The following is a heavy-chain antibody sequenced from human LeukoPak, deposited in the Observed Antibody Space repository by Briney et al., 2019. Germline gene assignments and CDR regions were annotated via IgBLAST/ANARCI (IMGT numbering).Heavy chain of an antibody. Sequence: ASVKVSCKASGYTFTGYYMHWVRQAPGQGLEWMGWINPNSGGTKFAQKFQGRVTMTRDTSINTAYMELSRLRSDDTAVYYCASGVVPAAAVTGDAFDIWGQGTMVTVSS. CDR3: ASGVVPAAAVTGDAFDI. J-gene: IGHJ3*02. CDR2: INPNSGGT. CDR1: GYTFTGYY. D-gene: IGHD2-2*01. V-gene: IGHV1-2*02.